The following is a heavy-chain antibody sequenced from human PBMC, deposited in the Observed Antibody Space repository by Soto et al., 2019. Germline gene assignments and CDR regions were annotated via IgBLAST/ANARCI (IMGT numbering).Heavy chain of an antibody. V-gene: IGHV4-30-2*01. D-gene: IGHD3-22*01. J-gene: IGHJ4*02. Sequence: TLSLTCTVSGGSISDYYWSWIRQPPGKGLEWIGYISHNGNTYYNPSLTSRLTLFVDRSINQFSLRLTSVTAADTAVYYCARAHFETSGPWEYYFDYWGKGILVTVSS. CDR1: GGSISDYY. CDR2: ISHNGNT. CDR3: ARAHFETSGPWEYYFDY.